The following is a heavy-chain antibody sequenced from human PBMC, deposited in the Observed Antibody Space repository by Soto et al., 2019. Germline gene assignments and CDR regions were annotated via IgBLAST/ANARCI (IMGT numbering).Heavy chain of an antibody. CDR1: GYTFTKYY. D-gene: IGHD2-15*01. Sequence: ASVKVSCKASGYTFTKYYMHWVRQAPGQGLEWMGVINPSDGSTAFAQNFQGRITMTRDTSTSTVYMELNSLRAEDTAVYYCARGQGYCSGGSCYPNPVYFDLWGRGTLVTVSS. J-gene: IGHJ2*01. V-gene: IGHV1-46*01. CDR2: INPSDGST. CDR3: ARGQGYCSGGSCYPNPVYFDL.